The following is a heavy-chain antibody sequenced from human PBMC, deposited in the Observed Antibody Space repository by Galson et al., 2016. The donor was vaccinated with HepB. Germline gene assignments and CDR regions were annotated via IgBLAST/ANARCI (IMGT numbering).Heavy chain of an antibody. CDR3: AKVELNSKQYYYYGMDV. D-gene: IGHD3-10*01. CDR2: ISYDGSKK. V-gene: IGHV3-30*18. J-gene: IGHJ6*02. CDR1: FISYG. Sequence: FISYGMHWVRQAPGKGLQWVALISYDGSKKYYADSVKGRFTISRDNSHNTLYLQMNSVRADDTAVYYCAKVELNSKQYYYYGMDVWGQGTTVTVSS.